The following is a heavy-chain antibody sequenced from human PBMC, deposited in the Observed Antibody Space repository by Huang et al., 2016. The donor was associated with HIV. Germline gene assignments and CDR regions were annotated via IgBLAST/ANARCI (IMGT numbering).Heavy chain of an antibody. CDR2: IGPLRSGT. CDR1: GGTFNTLA. J-gene: IGHJ3*02. Sequence: VQLVQSGTEVRRPGSSVRVSCRASGGTFNTLAFNWVRQAPGQGLEYMGGIGPLRSGTNYAEIFQDRLKISADKSTNTVYMELRSLRSADTGVFFCAREGQTWYGKPIAAFEIWGQGTTVIVSS. CDR3: AREGQTWYGKPIAAFEI. D-gene: IGHD1-20*01. V-gene: IGHV1-69*10.